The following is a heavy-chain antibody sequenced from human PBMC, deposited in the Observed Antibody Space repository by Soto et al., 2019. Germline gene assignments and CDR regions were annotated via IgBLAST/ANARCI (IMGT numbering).Heavy chain of an antibody. CDR2: INAGSGDT. J-gene: IGHJ5*02. Sequence: ASVKVSCKASGYTFTSYAMHWVRQAPGQRLEWMGSINAGSGDTKYSPQFQGRVTITRDTTATTAYMELRSLRYEDTAVYYCARNRLLWYEDFDPWGQGTLVTVSS. CDR3: ARNRLLWYEDFDP. D-gene: IGHD3-10*01. CDR1: GYTFTSYA. V-gene: IGHV1-3*01.